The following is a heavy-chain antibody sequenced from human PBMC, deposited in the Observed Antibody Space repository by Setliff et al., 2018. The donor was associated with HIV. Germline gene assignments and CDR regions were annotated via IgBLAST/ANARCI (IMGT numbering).Heavy chain of an antibody. D-gene: IGHD1-1*01. CDR3: ARAEGDAYNSLPYFDS. Sequence: SETLSLTCTVSGGSMSRFYWTWIRQPPGKGLEWIGFVYSTGSINYSPSFRGRLTISLDTSENQFSLHLTSVTAADTAVYYCARAEGDAYNSLPYFDSWGPGALVTVSA. CDR2: VYSTGSI. CDR1: GGSMSRFY. J-gene: IGHJ4*02. V-gene: IGHV4-59*01.